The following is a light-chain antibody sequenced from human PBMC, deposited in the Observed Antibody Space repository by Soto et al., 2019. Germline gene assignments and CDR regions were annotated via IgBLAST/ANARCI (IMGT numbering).Light chain of an antibody. CDR3: QQYGSSTYT. Sequence: EIVLTQSPATLSLSPGERATLFCRASQSVSSYFAWYQQKPGQAPNLLIYDASNRATGIPARFSGSGSGTDFTLTISSLEPEDFAVYYCQQYGSSTYTFGQGTKLEIK. V-gene: IGKV3-11*01. CDR2: DAS. CDR1: QSVSSY. J-gene: IGKJ2*01.